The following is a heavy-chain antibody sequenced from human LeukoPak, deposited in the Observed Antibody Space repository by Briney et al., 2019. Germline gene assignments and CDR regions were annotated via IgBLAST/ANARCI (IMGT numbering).Heavy chain of an antibody. Sequence: GGSLRLSCAASGFTFSSYWMHWVRQAPGKGLVWVSRINSDGSSTSYADSVKGRFTISRDNAKNYLYLQMNSLRAEDTALYYCARAGGLYSSSWFDYWGQGTLVTVSS. CDR1: GFTFSSYW. CDR3: ARAGGLYSSSWFDY. D-gene: IGHD6-13*01. J-gene: IGHJ4*02. CDR2: INSDGSST. V-gene: IGHV3-74*01.